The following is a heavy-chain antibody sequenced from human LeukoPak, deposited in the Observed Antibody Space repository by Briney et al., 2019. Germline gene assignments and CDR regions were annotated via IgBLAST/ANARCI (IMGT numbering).Heavy chain of an antibody. Sequence: GGSLRLSCAASGFTFSSYEMNWVRQAPGKGLEWVSYISSSGSTIYYADSVEGRFTISRDNAKNSLNLQMNSLRAEDTAVYYCARGPRSYCGGDYWGQGTLVTVFS. D-gene: IGHD2-21*01. J-gene: IGHJ4*02. V-gene: IGHV3-48*03. CDR1: GFTFSSYE. CDR3: ARGPRSYCGGDY. CDR2: ISSSGSTI.